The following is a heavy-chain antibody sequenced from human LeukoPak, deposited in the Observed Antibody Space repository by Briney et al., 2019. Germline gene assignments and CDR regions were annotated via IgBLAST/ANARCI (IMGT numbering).Heavy chain of an antibody. V-gene: IGHV4-34*01. D-gene: IGHD3-10*01. J-gene: IGHJ4*02. Sequence: PSETLSLTCAVYGGSFSGYYWSWIRQPPGKGLEWIGEISHSGSTNYNPSLKSRVTISVDTSKNQFSLKLSSVTAADTAVYYCGRASKFYGSGSAYLFEYWGQGTLVTVSS. CDR2: ISHSGST. CDR1: GGSFSGYY. CDR3: GRASKFYGSGSAYLFEY.